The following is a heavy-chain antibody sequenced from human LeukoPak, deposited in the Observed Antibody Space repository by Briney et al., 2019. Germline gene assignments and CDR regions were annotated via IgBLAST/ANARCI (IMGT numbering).Heavy chain of an antibody. J-gene: IGHJ6*03. Sequence: GGSLRLSCAASGFTFSSYEMNWVRQAPGKGLEWVSYISSSGNTIYYADSVKGRFTISRDNAKNSLYLQMNSLRAEDTAVYYCARDSSGWYASALSYMDVWGKGTTVTVPS. D-gene: IGHD6-19*01. V-gene: IGHV3-48*03. CDR3: ARDSSGWYASALSYMDV. CDR2: ISSSGNTI. CDR1: GFTFSSYE.